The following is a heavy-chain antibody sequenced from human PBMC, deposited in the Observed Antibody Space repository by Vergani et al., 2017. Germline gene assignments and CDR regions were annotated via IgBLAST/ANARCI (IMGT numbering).Heavy chain of an antibody. V-gene: IGHV4-59*01. CDR2: TYYSGST. CDR1: GGSISSYY. CDR3: AGLSRDGYHDFDY. D-gene: IGHD5-24*01. J-gene: IGHJ4*02. Sequence: QVQLQESGPGLVKPSETLSLTCTVSGGSISSYYWSWIRQPPGKGLEWIGYTYYSGSTNYNPSIKSRVTISVDTSKNQFSLKLSSVNAADTAVYYCAGLSRDGYHDFDYWGQGTLVTVSS.